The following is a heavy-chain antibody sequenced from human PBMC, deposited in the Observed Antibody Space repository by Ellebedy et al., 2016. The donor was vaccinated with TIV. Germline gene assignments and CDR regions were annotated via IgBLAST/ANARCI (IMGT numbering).Heavy chain of an antibody. V-gene: IGHV4-59*08. J-gene: IGHJ4*02. CDR2: IYYDRRS. CDR1: RGSISRYY. Sequence: MPSEPLSLTCTVPRGSISRYYWSWFRQPPGKGLEWIGFIYYDRRSNYNAALKSRVDVSLDTSKNQVSLRLSSVTAADTAVYYCATTDGDYWGQGILVTVSS. CDR3: ATTDGDY. D-gene: IGHD4-17*01.